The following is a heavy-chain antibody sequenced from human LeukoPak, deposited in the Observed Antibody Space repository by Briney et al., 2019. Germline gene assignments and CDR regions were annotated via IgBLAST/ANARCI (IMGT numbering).Heavy chain of an antibody. Sequence: GGSLRLSCVASGFTFSSYAMSWVRQAPGKGLEYVSGISGSGGTTYYADSVKGRFTISRDNSKNTLYLQMNSLRAEDTALYYCAKDRSGYDYYGQYYFDYWGQGTLVTVSS. J-gene: IGHJ4*02. D-gene: IGHD5-12*01. CDR1: GFTFSSYA. CDR3: AKDRSGYDYYGQYYFDY. V-gene: IGHV3-23*01. CDR2: ISGSGGTT.